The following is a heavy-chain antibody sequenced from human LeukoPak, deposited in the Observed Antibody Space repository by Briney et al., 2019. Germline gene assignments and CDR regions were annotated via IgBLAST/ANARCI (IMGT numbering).Heavy chain of an antibody. CDR2: SHYSGET. V-gene: IGHV4-59*08. D-gene: IGHD1-14*01. CDR1: GASMTDYY. Sequence: SETLSLTCTVSGASMTDYYWSWIRQPPGKGLEWIAYSHYSGETKYNPSLKSRITISVDTSKNQFSLKLSSVTAADTAVYFCARQPRGTAAFDIWGQGTTVTVSA. J-gene: IGHJ3*02. CDR3: ARQPRGTAAFDI.